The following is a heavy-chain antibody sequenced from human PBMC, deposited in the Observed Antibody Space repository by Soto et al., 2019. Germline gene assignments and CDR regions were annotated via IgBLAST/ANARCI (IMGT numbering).Heavy chain of an antibody. J-gene: IGHJ6*02. V-gene: IGHV3-48*02. Sequence: EVQLVESGGDLVQPGGSLRLSCAASGFIFSYYTMTWVRQAPGRGLEFVSHISSSGDAIFYAESVKGRFTVSRDNAKNSLYLQMNSLRDDDTAVYFCARDHGGSTWFVGVYYFFGMDVWGQGTAVTVSS. CDR2: ISSSGDAI. D-gene: IGHD6-13*01. CDR3: ARDHGGSTWFVGVYYFFGMDV. CDR1: GFIFSYYT.